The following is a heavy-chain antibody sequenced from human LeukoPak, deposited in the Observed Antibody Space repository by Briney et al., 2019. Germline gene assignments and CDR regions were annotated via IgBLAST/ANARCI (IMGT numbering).Heavy chain of an antibody. CDR1: GITLSNYG. Sequence: PGGSLRLSCAVSGITLSNYGMSWVRQAPGKRLEWVAGISDSGGRTNYADSVKGRFTFSRDNPKNTLYLQMNSLRAEDTAVYYCARDLPRASLYYYGMDVWGQGTTVTVSS. J-gene: IGHJ6*02. CDR3: ARDLPRASLYYYGMDV. CDR2: ISDSGGRT. D-gene: IGHD3-10*01. V-gene: IGHV3-23*01.